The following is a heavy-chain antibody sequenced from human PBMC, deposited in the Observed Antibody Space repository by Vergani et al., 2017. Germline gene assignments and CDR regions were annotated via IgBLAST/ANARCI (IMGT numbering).Heavy chain of an antibody. D-gene: IGHD6-13*01. CDR2: ISGSGGST. J-gene: IGHJ4*02. V-gene: IGHV3-23*01. CDR1: GFTFSSYA. Sequence: EVQLLESGGGLVQPGGSLRLSCAASGFTFSSYAMSWVRQAPGKGLEWVSAISGSGGSTYYADSVKGRFTISRDNAKNSLYLQMNSLRAEDTALYYCAKEGSRGIAAAGLDYWGQGTLVTVSS. CDR3: AKEGSRGIAAAGLDY.